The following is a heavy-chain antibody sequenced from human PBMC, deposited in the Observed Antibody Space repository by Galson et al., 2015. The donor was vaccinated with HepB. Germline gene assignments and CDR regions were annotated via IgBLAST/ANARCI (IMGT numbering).Heavy chain of an antibody. V-gene: IGHV4-4*07. J-gene: IGHJ4*02. D-gene: IGHD3-22*01. CDR3: ARRDSSAWYFDL. CDR1: GDSTTNYY. Sequence: SETLSLTCNVSGDSTTNYYWSWIRQPAGKGLEWIGRIHSGGVTNYNPSLKSRVAMSVDASRNQISLKLSSVTAADTAIYFCARRDSSAWYFDLWGQGTRVTVSS. CDR2: IHSGGVT.